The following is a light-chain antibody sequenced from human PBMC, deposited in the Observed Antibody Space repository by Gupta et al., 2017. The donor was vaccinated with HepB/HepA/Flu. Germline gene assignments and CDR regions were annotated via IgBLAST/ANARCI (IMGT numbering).Light chain of an antibody. Sequence: QSALTQPASVSRSPGQSITISCTGTSSDVGGYNSVSWYQQHPGKAPTLMIYDVSNRPSGVSNRFSGSKSGNTASLTISGLQAEDEADYYCSSYTSSSTLVFGGGTKLTVL. CDR3: SSYTSSSTLV. CDR1: SSDVGGYNS. CDR2: DVS. J-gene: IGLJ2*01. V-gene: IGLV2-14*01.